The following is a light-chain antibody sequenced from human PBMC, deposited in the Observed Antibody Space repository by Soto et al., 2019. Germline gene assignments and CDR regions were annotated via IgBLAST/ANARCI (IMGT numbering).Light chain of an antibody. J-gene: IGKJ4*01. Sequence: DIQMTQSPSTLSASVGDRVTITCRASQSIDSWLAWYQQKPGKAPKLLIYKTSNLESGVPSRFSGSGSGTEFSLTISSLQLDDFATYYCQQYKSFSLTFGGGTRVEVK. CDR2: KTS. CDR3: QQYKSFSLT. V-gene: IGKV1-5*03. CDR1: QSIDSW.